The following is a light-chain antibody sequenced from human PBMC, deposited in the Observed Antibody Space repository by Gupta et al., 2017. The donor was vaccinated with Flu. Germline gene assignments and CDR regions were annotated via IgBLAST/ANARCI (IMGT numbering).Light chain of an antibody. J-gene: IGKJ2*03. CDR2: WAS. Sequence: IVMTQSPASLAVSLGERATINCKSSQSVLYSPNNKSSLAWYQQKAGRPPKLLNYWASTREAGVPERFSGSGSGTEFTLTISSLQPDDVAVYFCQQYYSIPLYSFGQGTKLEI. V-gene: IGKV4-1*01. CDR3: QQYYSIPLYS. CDR1: QSVLYSPNNKSS.